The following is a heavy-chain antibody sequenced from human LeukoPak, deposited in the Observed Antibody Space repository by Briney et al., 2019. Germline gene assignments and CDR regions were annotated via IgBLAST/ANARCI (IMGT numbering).Heavy chain of an antibody. CDR2: IYYSGST. CDR1: GGSISSYY. V-gene: IGHV4-59*01. CDR3: ARVLPQQLVEYFDY. Sequence: TLSLTCTVSGGSISSYYWSWIRQPPGKGLEWIGYIYYSGSTNYNPSLKSRVTISVDTSKNQFSLKLSSVTAADTAVYYCARVLPQQLVEYFDYWGQGTLVTVSS. D-gene: IGHD6-13*01. J-gene: IGHJ4*02.